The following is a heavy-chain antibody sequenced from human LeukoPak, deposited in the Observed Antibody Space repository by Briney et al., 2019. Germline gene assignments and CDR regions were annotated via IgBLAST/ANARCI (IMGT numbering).Heavy chain of an antibody. CDR2: TSYDGSSE. CDR1: GFIFSNYA. J-gene: IGHJ6*02. D-gene: IGHD3-22*01. CDR3: ARVQTKRAYYYDSRLYGIDV. Sequence: GGSLRLSCAASGFIFSNYAIHWVRQAPGKGLEWVAVTSYDGSSEYYADSVKGRFNISRDNSKNTVYLQMNSLRAEDTAVYYCARVQTKRAYYYDSRLYGIDVWGQGTTVTVSS. V-gene: IGHV3-30*04.